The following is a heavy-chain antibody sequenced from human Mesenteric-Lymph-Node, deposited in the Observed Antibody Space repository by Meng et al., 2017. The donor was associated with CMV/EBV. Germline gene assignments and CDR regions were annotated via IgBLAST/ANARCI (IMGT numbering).Heavy chain of an antibody. CDR2: ISSSGSTI. D-gene: IGHD6-13*01. CDR3: ARGGAAAGFDY. Sequence: GGSLRLSCAVSDSIFTGYGIHWVRQAPGKGLEWVSYISSSGSTIYYADSVKGRFTISRDNAKNSLYLQMNSLRAEDTAVYYCARGGAAAGFDYWGQGTLVTVSS. V-gene: IGHV3-48*04. J-gene: IGHJ4*02. CDR1: DSIFTGYG.